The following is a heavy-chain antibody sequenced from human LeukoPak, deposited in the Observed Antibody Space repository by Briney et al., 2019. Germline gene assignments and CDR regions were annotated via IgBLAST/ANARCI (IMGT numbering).Heavy chain of an antibody. D-gene: IGHD1-1*01. CDR1: GLTFSSYW. J-gene: IGHJ4*02. CDR3: AKDKNWNVCDY. CDR2: INQDGSVK. V-gene: IGHV3-7*01. Sequence: GGSLRLSCAVSGLTFSSYWMIWFRQAPGKGLEWVAHINQDGSVKNYVDSVKGRFTISRDNANNFLYLQMNSLRAEDTAVYYCAKDKNWNVCDYWGRGTLVTVSS.